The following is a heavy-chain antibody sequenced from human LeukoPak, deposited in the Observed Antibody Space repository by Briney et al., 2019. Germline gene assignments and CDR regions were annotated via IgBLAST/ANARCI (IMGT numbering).Heavy chain of an antibody. V-gene: IGHV3-74*03. CDR3: ARVLGSGHAFDI. D-gene: IGHD2-15*01. CDR2: MNSDGSSI. Sequence: PGGSLRLSCAVSGFTFSSYWMHWVRQAPGKGLVWFSRMNSDGSSIKYADSVKGRFTISRDNAKNTLYLQMNSLRAEDTAVYYCARVLGSGHAFDIWGQGTMVTVSS. J-gene: IGHJ3*02. CDR1: GFTFSSYW.